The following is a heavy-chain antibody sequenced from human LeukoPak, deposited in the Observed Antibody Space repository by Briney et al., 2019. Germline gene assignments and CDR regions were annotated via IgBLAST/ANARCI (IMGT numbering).Heavy chain of an antibody. V-gene: IGHV3-53*04. CDR1: GFTVSSNY. J-gene: IGHJ4*02. D-gene: IGHD1-1*01. CDR3: ARARTGN. Sequence: GGSLRLSCAASGFTVSSNYMSWVRQAPGKGLEWASVIYSGGSTYYADSVKGRFTISRRNSKNTLYLQMNSLRAEDTAVYYCARARTGNWGQGTLVTVSS. CDR2: IYSGGST.